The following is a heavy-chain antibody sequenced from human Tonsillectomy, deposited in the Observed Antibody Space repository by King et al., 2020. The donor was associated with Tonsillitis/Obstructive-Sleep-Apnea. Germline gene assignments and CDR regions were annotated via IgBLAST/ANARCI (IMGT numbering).Heavy chain of an antibody. J-gene: IGHJ4*02. Sequence: QLVQSGAEVRRPGASVKVSCKASGYTFTSYGISWVRQAPGQGLEWMGWISAYNDNTKYAQKFQGRVTMTIDTSTSTAYMELRGLRSDDTAVYYCARDPPYYDFWSGSHGTSQYLDWWGQGTLVTLSS. V-gene: IGHV1-18*01. CDR3: ARDPPYYDFWSGSHGTSQYLDW. CDR2: ISAYNDNT. CDR1: GYTFTSYG. D-gene: IGHD3-3*01.